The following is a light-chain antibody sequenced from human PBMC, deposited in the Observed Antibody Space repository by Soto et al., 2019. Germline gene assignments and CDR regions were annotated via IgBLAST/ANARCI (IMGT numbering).Light chain of an antibody. CDR2: DAF. J-gene: IGKJ3*01. Sequence: EIVLTQSPATLSLSPGERATLSCRASETIKNYLPWYQQKPGQAPRLLISDAFNRAPGIPARFRGSGSGTDFTLTISSLEPEDFAVYYCQQRSDWPPVFGHATRVDIK. V-gene: IGKV3-11*01. CDR1: ETIKNY. CDR3: QQRSDWPPV.